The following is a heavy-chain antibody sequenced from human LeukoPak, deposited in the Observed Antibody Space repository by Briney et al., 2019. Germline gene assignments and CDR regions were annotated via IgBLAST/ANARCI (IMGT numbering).Heavy chain of an antibody. Sequence: GGSLRLSCAASGFTFSSYSMNWVRQAPGKGLEWVSYISSSSSTIYYADSVKGRFTISRDNAKNSLYLQMNSLRAEDTAVYCCARAEPSSGYDHDYWGQGTLVTVSS. CDR2: ISSSSSTI. D-gene: IGHD3-22*01. J-gene: IGHJ4*02. V-gene: IGHV3-48*04. CDR1: GFTFSSYS. CDR3: ARAEPSSGYDHDY.